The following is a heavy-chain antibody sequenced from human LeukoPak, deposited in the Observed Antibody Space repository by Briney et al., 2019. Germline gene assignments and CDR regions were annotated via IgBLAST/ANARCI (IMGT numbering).Heavy chain of an antibody. J-gene: IGHJ4*02. Sequence: GRSLRLSCAASGFTFSSYAMHWVRQAPGKGLEWVAVISYDGSNKYYADSVKGRFTISRDNSKNMLYLQMNSLRAEDTAVYYCARDRGSHFDYWGQGTLVTVSS. CDR1: GFTFSSYA. CDR3: ARDRGSHFDY. CDR2: ISYDGSNK. V-gene: IGHV3-30*04.